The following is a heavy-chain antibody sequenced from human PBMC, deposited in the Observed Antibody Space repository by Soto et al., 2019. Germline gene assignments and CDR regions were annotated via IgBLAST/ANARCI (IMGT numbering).Heavy chain of an antibody. J-gene: IGHJ4*02. CDR2: IIPIFGTA. V-gene: IGHV1-69*01. Sequence: QVQLVQSGAEVKKPGSSVKVSCKASGGTFSSYAISWVRQAPGQGLEWMGGIIPIFGTANYAQKFQGRVTITADESTSTAYMGLGSLRSENTAVYYCASPGRSSWYVGNVYWGRGALVTVSS. D-gene: IGHD6-13*01. CDR1: GGTFSSYA. CDR3: ASPGRSSWYVGNVY.